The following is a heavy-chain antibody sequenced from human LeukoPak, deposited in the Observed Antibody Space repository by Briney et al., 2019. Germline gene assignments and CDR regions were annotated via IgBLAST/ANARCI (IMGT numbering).Heavy chain of an antibody. CDR2: INHSGST. V-gene: IGHV4-34*01. CDR1: GGSISSYY. J-gene: IGHJ4*02. CDR3: ARGQSGSYYGY. D-gene: IGHD1-26*01. Sequence: PSETLSLTCTVSGGSISSYYWSWIRQPPGKGLEWIGEINHSGSTNYNPSLKSRVTISVDTSKNQFSLKLSSVTAADTAVYYCARGQSGSYYGYWGQGTLVTVSS.